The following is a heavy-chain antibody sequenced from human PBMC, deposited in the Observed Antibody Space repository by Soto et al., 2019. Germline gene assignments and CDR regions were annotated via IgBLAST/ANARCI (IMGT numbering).Heavy chain of an antibody. CDR3: ARDKITGLFDY. CDR1: GGSIRSSNW. D-gene: IGHD2-8*02. V-gene: IGHV4-4*02. Sequence: SETLSLTCAVSGGSIRSSNWWSWVRQPPGKGLEWIGEIYHSGSTNYNPSLESRVTISVDKSKNQFSLNLSSLTAADTAVYYCARDKITGLFDYWGQGTLVTVSS. J-gene: IGHJ4*02. CDR2: IYHSGST.